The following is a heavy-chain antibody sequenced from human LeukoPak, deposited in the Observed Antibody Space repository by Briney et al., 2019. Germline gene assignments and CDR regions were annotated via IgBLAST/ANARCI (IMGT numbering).Heavy chain of an antibody. J-gene: IGHJ5*02. Sequence: PGGSLRLSCAASGFTLSSYAMGWVRQGPGKGLEWVSIISGSGVSTYYTDSVKGRFNISRDNSKNTLYLQMNSLRAEDSAVYYCAKGSSGWYGGPNWFDPWGQGTLVTVSS. D-gene: IGHD6-19*01. CDR2: ISGSGVST. CDR1: GFTLSSYA. CDR3: AKGSSGWYGGPNWFDP. V-gene: IGHV3-23*01.